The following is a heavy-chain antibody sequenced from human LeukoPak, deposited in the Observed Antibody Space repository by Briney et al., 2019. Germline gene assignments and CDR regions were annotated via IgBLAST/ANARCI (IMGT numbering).Heavy chain of an antibody. D-gene: IGHD1-1*01. CDR1: GFTFSDHY. V-gene: IGHV3-7*05. Sequence: GGSLRLSCEVSGFTFSDHYMSWIRQAPGKGPEWVANIKQDGSEKYYVDSVKGRFTVSRDNAKNSLYLQMNSLRAEDTAVYYCARLRTTVGANWFDPWGQGTLVTVSS. CDR3: ARLRTTVGANWFDP. CDR2: IKQDGSEK. J-gene: IGHJ5*02.